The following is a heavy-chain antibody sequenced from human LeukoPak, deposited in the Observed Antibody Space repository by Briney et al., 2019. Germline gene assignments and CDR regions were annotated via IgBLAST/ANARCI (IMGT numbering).Heavy chain of an antibody. J-gene: IGHJ4*02. Sequence: SQTLSLTCTVSGGSISSGGYYWSWIRQPPGKGLEWIGYIYHSGSTYYNPSLKSRVTISVDTSKNQFSLKLSSVTAADTAVYYCARDQVHYGGNGYWGQGTLVTVSS. V-gene: IGHV4-30-2*01. D-gene: IGHD4-23*01. CDR1: GGSISSGGYY. CDR3: ARDQVHYGGNGY. CDR2: IYHSGST.